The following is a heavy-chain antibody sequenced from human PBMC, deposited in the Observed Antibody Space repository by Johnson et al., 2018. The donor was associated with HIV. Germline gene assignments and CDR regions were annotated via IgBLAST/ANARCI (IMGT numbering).Heavy chain of an antibody. CDR2: IRSDESNK. CDR3: ARSNWGGYAFDI. J-gene: IGHJ3*02. D-gene: IGHD7-27*01. Sequence: QVQLVESGGGVVQSGGSLRLSCTASGFTFSNYGIHWVRQTPGKGLEWVAFIRSDESNKYYADSVQGRFTIFRYNSKSTVYLHMTSLRTEDAALYYCARSNWGGYAFDIWGQGTMVTVSS. CDR1: GFTFSNYG. V-gene: IGHV3-30*02.